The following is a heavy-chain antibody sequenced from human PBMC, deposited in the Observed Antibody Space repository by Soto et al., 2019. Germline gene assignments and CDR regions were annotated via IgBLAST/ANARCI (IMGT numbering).Heavy chain of an antibody. Sequence: VQLVESGGGVVQPGRSLRLSCAASGFTFSSYGMHWVRQAPGKGLEWVAVIWYDGSNKYYADSVKGRFTISRDNSKNTLYLQMNSLRAEDTAVYYCARDGRDYDFWSGYYGGNYYYYGMDVWGQGTTVTVSS. CDR3: ARDGRDYDFWSGYYGGNYYYYGMDV. V-gene: IGHV3-33*01. CDR1: GFTFSSYG. CDR2: IWYDGSNK. J-gene: IGHJ6*02. D-gene: IGHD3-3*01.